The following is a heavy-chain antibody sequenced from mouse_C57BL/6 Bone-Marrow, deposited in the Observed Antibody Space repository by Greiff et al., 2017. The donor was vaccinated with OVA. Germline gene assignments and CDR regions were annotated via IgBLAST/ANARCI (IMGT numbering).Heavy chain of an antibody. CDR3: ARKHYYGSSYWYFDV. J-gene: IGHJ1*03. CDR1: GFTFSSYT. D-gene: IGHD1-1*01. V-gene: IGHV5-9*01. CDR2: ISGGGGNT. Sequence: EVKLQESGGGLVKPGGSLKLSCAASGFTFSSYTMSWVRQTPEKRLEWVATISGGGGNTYYPDSVKGRFTISRDNAKNTLYLQMSSLRSEDTALYYCARKHYYGSSYWYFDVWGTGTTVTVSS.